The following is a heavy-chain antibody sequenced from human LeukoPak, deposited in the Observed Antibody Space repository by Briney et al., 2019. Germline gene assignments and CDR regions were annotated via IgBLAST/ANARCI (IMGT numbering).Heavy chain of an antibody. Sequence: PSETLSLXCTVSGGSISSYYWSWIRQPPGKGLEWIGNIYYSGSTNYNSSLKSRVTISIDRSKNQFSLKLNSVTAADTAVYYCARDATGANWYFDLWGRGTLVTVSS. CDR3: ARDATGANWYFDL. D-gene: IGHD2-15*01. CDR2: IYYSGST. J-gene: IGHJ2*01. V-gene: IGHV4-59*01. CDR1: GGSISSYY.